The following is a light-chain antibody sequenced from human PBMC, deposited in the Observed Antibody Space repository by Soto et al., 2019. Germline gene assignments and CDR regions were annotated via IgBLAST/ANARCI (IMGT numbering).Light chain of an antibody. J-gene: IGLJ2*01. CDR2: GNS. CDR1: SSNIGAPFD. Sequence: QSVLTQPPSVSGAPGQRVTISCTGSSSNIGAPFDVHWYQQLPGTAPKLLIYGNSNRPSGVPDRFSASKSGTSASLAITGLQAEDEADYYCQSYDSSLSGSVFGGGTKLTVL. V-gene: IGLV1-40*01. CDR3: QSYDSSLSGSV.